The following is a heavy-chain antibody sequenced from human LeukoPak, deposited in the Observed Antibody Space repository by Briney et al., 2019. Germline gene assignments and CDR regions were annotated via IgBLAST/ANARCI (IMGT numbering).Heavy chain of an antibody. D-gene: IGHD2-21*02. J-gene: IGHJ4*02. CDR3: AKDLTGGDYVLVSYFDY. V-gene: IGHV3-7*03. CDR1: GFTFSSYW. Sequence: PGGSLRLSCAASGFTFSSYWMSWVRQAPGKGLEWVANIKQDGSEKYYVDSVKGRFTISRDNAKNSLYLQMNSLRAEDTALYYCAKDLTGGDYVLVSYFDYWGQGTLVTVSS. CDR2: IKQDGSEK.